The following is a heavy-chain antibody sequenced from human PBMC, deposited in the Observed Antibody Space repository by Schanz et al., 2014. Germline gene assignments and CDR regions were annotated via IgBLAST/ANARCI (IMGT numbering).Heavy chain of an antibody. CDR3: AREQIMAAAGLVDY. CDR2: ISNDGSIK. Sequence: QVQLVASGGGVVQPGRSLRLSCAASGFTFSSYAMHWVRQAPGKGLEWVALISNDGSIKYYADSVKGRFTISRDNAKNSLYLQMNSLRAEDTAVYYCAREQIMAAAGLVDYWGHGTLXTVSS. J-gene: IGHJ4*01. D-gene: IGHD6-13*01. CDR1: GFTFSSYA. V-gene: IGHV3-30-3*01.